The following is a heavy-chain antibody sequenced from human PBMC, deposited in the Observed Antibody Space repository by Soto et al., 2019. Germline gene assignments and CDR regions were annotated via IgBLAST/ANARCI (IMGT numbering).Heavy chain of an antibody. CDR1: GFTFSSYA. V-gene: IGHV3-23*01. CDR2: ISGSGGST. CDR3: AKDYEGYCSSTSCYKENWFDP. D-gene: IGHD2-2*02. J-gene: IGHJ5*02. Sequence: GGSLRLSCAASGFTFSSYAMSWVRQAPGKGLEWVSAISGSGGSTYYADSVKGRFTISRDNSKNTLYLQMNSLRAEDTAVYYCAKDYEGYCSSTSCYKENWFDPWGQGTLVTVSS.